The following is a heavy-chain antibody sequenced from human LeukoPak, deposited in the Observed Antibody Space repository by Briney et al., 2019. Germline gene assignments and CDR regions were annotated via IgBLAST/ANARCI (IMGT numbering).Heavy chain of an antibody. D-gene: IGHD2-2*01. V-gene: IGHV4-30-4*01. J-gene: IGHJ2*01. CDR2: IYYSGST. Sequence: PSQTLSLTCTVSGGSISSGDYYWSWIRQPPGKGLEWIGYIYYSGSTYYNPSLKSRVTISVDTSKNQFSLKLSSVTAADTAVYYCARDVVPAANHWYFDLWGRGTLVTVSS. CDR3: ARDVVPAANHWYFDL. CDR1: GGSISSGDYY.